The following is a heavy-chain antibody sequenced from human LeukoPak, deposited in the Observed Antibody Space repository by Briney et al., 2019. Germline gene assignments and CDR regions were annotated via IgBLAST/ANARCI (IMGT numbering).Heavy chain of an antibody. J-gene: IGHJ6*03. CDR2: IYYSGST. CDR1: GGSISSSSYY. V-gene: IGHV4-39*01. CDR3: ARHPGGGSRSYYYYYMDV. Sequence: PSETLSLTCTVSGGSISSSSYYWGWIRQPPGKGLEWIGSIYYSGSTYYNPSLKSRVTISVDTSKNQFSLKLSSVTAADTAVYYCARHPGGGSRSYYYYYMDVWGKGTTVTVSS. D-gene: IGHD4-23*01.